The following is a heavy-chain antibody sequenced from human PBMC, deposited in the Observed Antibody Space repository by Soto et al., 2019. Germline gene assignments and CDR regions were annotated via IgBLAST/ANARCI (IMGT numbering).Heavy chain of an antibody. CDR1: GYTFTSYG. Sequence: QVQLVQSGAEVKKPGASVKVSCKASGYTFTSYGISWVRQAPGQGLEWMGWISAYNGNTNYAQKLQGRVTMTTDTSTRPAYMELRSLGSDDTAVYYCAREGQASGYDDRRDGMDVWGQGTTVTVSS. D-gene: IGHD5-12*01. J-gene: IGHJ6*02. CDR3: AREGQASGYDDRRDGMDV. CDR2: ISAYNGNT. V-gene: IGHV1-18*01.